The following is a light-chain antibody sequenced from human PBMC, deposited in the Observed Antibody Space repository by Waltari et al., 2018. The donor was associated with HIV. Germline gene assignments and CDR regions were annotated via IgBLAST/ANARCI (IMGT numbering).Light chain of an antibody. CDR3: QSYDSNLSGL. J-gene: IGLJ2*01. V-gene: IGLV3-21*01. CDR2: YDS. Sequence: SYVLTQPPSVSVAPGKTARITCGGNNIGSKSVHWYQQKPGQAPVLVIYYDSDRPSGIPERFSGSNSGSSASLVITGLQSEDEADYYCQSYDSNLSGLFGGGTKVTVL. CDR1: NIGSKS.